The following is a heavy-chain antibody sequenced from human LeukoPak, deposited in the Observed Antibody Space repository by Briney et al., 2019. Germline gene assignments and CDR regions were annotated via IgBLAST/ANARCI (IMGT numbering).Heavy chain of an antibody. D-gene: IGHD6-6*01. Sequence: GGSLRLSCAASGFTFSSYSMNWVRQAPGKGLEWVSSISSSSRYIYYADSVKGRFTISRDNAKNSLYLQMNSLRAEDTAVYYCARDLTSSSTAYFQHWGQGTLVTVSS. V-gene: IGHV3-21*01. J-gene: IGHJ1*01. CDR2: ISSSSRYI. CDR1: GFTFSSYS. CDR3: ARDLTSSSTAYFQH.